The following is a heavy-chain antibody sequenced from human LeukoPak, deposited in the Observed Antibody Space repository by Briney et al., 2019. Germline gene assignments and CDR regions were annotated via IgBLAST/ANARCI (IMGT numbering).Heavy chain of an antibody. J-gene: IGHJ4*02. D-gene: IGHD6-19*01. Sequence: GGSLRLSCAASGFTFSDHYMDWVRLAPGKGLEWVGRSRNKANSYTTDYAASVKGRFTISRDDSKNSLYLKMNSLKTEDTAVYYCARAYSSAWYSPGYWGQGTLVTVSS. CDR1: GFTFSDHY. CDR2: SRNKANSYTT. CDR3: ARAYSSAWYSPGY. V-gene: IGHV3-72*01.